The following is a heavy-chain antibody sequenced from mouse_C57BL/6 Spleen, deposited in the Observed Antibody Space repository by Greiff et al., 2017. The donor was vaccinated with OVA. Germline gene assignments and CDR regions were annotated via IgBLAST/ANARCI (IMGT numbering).Heavy chain of an antibody. V-gene: IGHV1-81*01. CDR1: GYTFTSYG. CDR2: IYPRSGNT. J-gene: IGHJ3*01. CDR3: ARVSVTTAGAY. Sequence: VQVVESGAELARPGASVKLSCKASGYTFTSYGISWVKQRTGQGLEWIGEIYPRSGNTYYNEKFKGKATLTADKSSSTAYMELRSLTSEDSAVYFCARVSVTTAGAYWGQGTLVTVSA. D-gene: IGHD1-2*01.